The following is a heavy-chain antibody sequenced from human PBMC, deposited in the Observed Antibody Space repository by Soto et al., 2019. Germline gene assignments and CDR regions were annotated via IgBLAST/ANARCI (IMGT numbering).Heavy chain of an antibody. CDR3: ARDAAAGLNDY. CDR1: GYTFTSYA. J-gene: IGHJ4*02. CDR2: ISAYNGNT. Sequence: QVQLVQSGAEVKKPGASVKVSCKASGYTFTSYAISWVRQAPGQGLEWMGWISAYNGNTNYAQNFQGRVTMTTDTSTTTAYRELRSLRSDDTAVYYCARDAAAGLNDYWGQGTLVTVSS. D-gene: IGHD6-13*01. V-gene: IGHV1-18*01.